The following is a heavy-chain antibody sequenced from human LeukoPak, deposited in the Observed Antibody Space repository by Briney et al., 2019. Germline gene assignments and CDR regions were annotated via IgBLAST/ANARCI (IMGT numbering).Heavy chain of an antibody. V-gene: IGHV3-23*01. J-gene: IGHJ4*02. CDR2: ISGSGGST. CDR3: ARVVGYFDKTYFDY. D-gene: IGHD3-9*01. CDR1: GFTFSSYA. Sequence: GGSLRLSCAASGFTFSSYAMSWVRQAPGKGLEWVSAISGSGGSTYYADSVKGRFTISRDNSKNTLYLQMNSLRAEDTAVYYCARVVGYFDKTYFDYWGQGTLVTVSS.